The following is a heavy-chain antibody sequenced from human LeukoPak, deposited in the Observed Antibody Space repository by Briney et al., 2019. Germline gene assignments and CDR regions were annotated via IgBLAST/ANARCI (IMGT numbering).Heavy chain of an antibody. J-gene: IGHJ5*02. V-gene: IGHV1-69*01. CDR1: GGTFSSYA. Sequence: SVKVSCKASGGTFSSYAISWVRQAPGQGLEWMGGIIPIFGTANYAQKFQGRVTITADESTSTAYVELSSLRSEDTAVYYCARDRASGITMVPWFDPWGQGTLVTVSS. CDR3: ARDRASGITMVPWFDP. D-gene: IGHD3-10*01. CDR2: IIPIFGTA.